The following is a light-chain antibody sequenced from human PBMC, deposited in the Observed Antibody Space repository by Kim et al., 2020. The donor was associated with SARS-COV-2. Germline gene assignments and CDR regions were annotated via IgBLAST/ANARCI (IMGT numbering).Light chain of an antibody. J-gene: IGKJ1*01. CDR1: QSSSSW. CDR2: DAC. Sequence: SAVVGDGVTITCRSSQSSSSWLAWYQQQPGKAPKLLISDACSLESGVPSRFSGSGSGTDFTLTISSLQPDDFATYYCQQYNRYSTFGQGTKVDIK. V-gene: IGKV1-5*01. CDR3: QQYNRYST.